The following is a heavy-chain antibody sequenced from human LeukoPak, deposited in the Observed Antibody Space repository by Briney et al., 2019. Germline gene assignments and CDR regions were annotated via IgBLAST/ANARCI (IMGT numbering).Heavy chain of an antibody. J-gene: IGHJ3*02. CDR1: GFTFSNYW. V-gene: IGHV3-7*01. Sequence: GGSLRLSCAASGFTFSNYWMSWVRQAPGKGLEWVANIKQDGSEKYYVDSVKGRFTISRDNAKNSLYLQMNSLRAEDTAVYYCARDLFDAFDIWGQGTMVTVSS. CDR3: ARDLFDAFDI. CDR2: IKQDGSEK.